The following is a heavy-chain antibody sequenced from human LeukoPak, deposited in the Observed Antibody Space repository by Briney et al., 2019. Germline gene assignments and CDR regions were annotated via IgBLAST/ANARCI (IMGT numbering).Heavy chain of an antibody. D-gene: IGHD4-23*01. V-gene: IGHV4-34*01. Sequence: SETLSLTCAVYGGSFSGYYWSWIRQPPGKGLEWIGEINHSGSTNYNPSLKSRVTISVDTSKNQFSLKLSSVTAADTAVYYCARGYYGGKPWGQGTLVTVSS. CDR1: GGSFSGYY. CDR2: INHSGST. J-gene: IGHJ5*02. CDR3: ARGYYGGKP.